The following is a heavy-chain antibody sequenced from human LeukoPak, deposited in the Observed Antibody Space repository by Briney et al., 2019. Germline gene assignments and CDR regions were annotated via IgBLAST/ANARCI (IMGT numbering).Heavy chain of an antibody. Sequence: SVKVSCKASGGTFSSYAISWVRQAPGQRLEWMGGIIPIFGTANYAQKFQGRVTITTDESTSTAYMELSSLRSEDTAVYYCARDVGKSSIFGRSSGFDPWGQGTLVTVSS. V-gene: IGHV1-69*05. J-gene: IGHJ5*02. CDR1: GGTFSSYA. CDR3: ARDVGKSSIFGRSSGFDP. CDR2: IIPIFGTA. D-gene: IGHD3-3*01.